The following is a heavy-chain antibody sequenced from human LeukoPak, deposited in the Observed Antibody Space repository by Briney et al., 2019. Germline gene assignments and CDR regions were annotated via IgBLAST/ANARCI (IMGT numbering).Heavy chain of an antibody. CDR1: GFTFSSYS. V-gene: IGHV3-21*01. D-gene: IGHD6-13*01. J-gene: IGHJ3*02. CDR2: ISSSSYI. CDR3: ARAKGQQNAFDI. Sequence: GGSLRLSCAASGFTFSSYSMNWVRQAPGKGLEWVSSISSSSYIYYADSVKGRFTISRDNAKNSLYLQMNSLRAEDTAVYYCARAKGQQNAFDIWGQGTMVTVSS.